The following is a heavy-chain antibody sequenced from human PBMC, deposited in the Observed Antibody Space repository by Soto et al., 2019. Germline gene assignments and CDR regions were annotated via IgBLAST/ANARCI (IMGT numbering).Heavy chain of an antibody. CDR3: AKGLGYCSGGSCYHYYYYGMDV. CDR1: GFTFSSYA. D-gene: IGHD2-15*01. Sequence: GGSLRLSCAASGFTFSSYAMSWVRQAPGKGLEWVSAISGSGGSTFYADSVKGRFTISRDNSKNTLYLQMNSLRAEDTAVYYCAKGLGYCSGGSCYHYYYYGMDVWGQGTTVTVSS. CDR2: ISGSGGST. V-gene: IGHV3-23*01. J-gene: IGHJ6*02.